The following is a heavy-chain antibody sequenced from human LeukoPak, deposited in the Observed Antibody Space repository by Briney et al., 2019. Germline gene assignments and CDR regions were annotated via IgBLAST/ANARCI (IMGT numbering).Heavy chain of an antibody. CDR2: ISGSGGST. Sequence: GGSLRLSCAASGFTFSSYAMHWVRQAPGKGLEWVSAISGSGGSTYYADSVKGRFTISRDNSKNTLYLQMNSLRAEDTAVYYCAAAFQWLSQGFDYWGQGTLVTVSS. V-gene: IGHV3-23*01. D-gene: IGHD3-22*01. CDR1: GFTFSSYA. J-gene: IGHJ4*02. CDR3: AAAFQWLSQGFDY.